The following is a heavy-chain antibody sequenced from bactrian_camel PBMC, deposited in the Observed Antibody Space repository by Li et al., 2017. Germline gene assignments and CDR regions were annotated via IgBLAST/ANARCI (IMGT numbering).Heavy chain of an antibody. V-gene: IGHV3S40*01. CDR2: VYGRGVRY. CDR1: GVTYASSHD. D-gene: IGHD3*01. Sequence: QLVESGGGSVQTGGSLRLSCAASGVTYASSHDVNCMGWFRQAPGKEREGVAAVYGRGVRYYYADSVQGRFSLSRDNGGNTVYLQMNSLKPEDTAMYYCAARAITSCEGAILYESYYDYWGQGTQVTVS. CDR3: AARAITSCEGAILYESYYDY. J-gene: IGHJ4*01.